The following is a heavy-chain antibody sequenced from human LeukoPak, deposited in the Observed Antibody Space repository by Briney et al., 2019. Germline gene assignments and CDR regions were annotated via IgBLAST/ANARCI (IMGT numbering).Heavy chain of an antibody. J-gene: IGHJ5*02. Sequence: GGSLRLSCAASGFTFSDYYMSWIRQAPGKGLEWVSYISSSGSTIYYADSVKGRFTISRDNAKNSLYLQMNSLRAEDTALYYCAKDYLAAAGISNWFDPWGQGTLVTVSS. D-gene: IGHD6-13*01. CDR2: ISSSGSTI. V-gene: IGHV3-11*01. CDR1: GFTFSDYY. CDR3: AKDYLAAAGISNWFDP.